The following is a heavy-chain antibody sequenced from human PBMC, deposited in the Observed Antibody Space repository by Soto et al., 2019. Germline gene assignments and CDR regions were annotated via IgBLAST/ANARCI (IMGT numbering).Heavy chain of an antibody. J-gene: IGHJ6*02. CDR3: AKDDRRYGMDV. CDR2: ISDDGNKK. CDR1: GFTFTRYG. V-gene: IGHV3-30*18. Sequence: GGSLRLSCAASGFTFTRYGIHWVRQAPGKGLEWVALISDDGNKKYYADSVKGRFTISRDNSKNTVYLQMNSLRAEDTAVYYCAKDDRRYGMDVWGQGTTVTVSS.